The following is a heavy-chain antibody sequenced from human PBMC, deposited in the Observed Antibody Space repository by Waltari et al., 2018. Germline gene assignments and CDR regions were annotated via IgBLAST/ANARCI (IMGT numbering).Heavy chain of an antibody. CDR3: AREASGWTPHFDN. Sequence: QVQLVESGGGLVKPGGSMRLSCTISGFRFSDHFMPWIRQAPGNGLGLVAYISGNGSSTVYADSVKGRFSISRVNAKNSLYLQMNSLRADDTAVYFCAREASGWTPHFDNWGQGTLVTVSS. V-gene: IGHV3-11*01. CDR2: ISGNGSST. D-gene: IGHD6-19*01. CDR1: GFRFSDHF. J-gene: IGHJ4*02.